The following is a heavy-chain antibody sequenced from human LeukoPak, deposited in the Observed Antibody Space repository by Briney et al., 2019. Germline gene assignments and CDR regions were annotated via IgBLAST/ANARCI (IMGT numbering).Heavy chain of an antibody. D-gene: IGHD6-13*01. CDR1: GYTFTSYD. CDR2: MNPNSGNT. J-gene: IGHJ4*02. Sequence: ASVKVSCKASGYTFTSYDIHWVRQATGQGLEWMGWMNPNSGNTGYAQKFQGRVTITRNTSISTAYMELSSLRSEDTAVYYCARARRAAGTLWDYWGQGTLVTVSS. CDR3: ARARRAAGTLWDY. V-gene: IGHV1-8*01.